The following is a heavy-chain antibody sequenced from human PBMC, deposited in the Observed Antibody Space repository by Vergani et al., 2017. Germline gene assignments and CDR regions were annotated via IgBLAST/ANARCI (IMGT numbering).Heavy chain of an antibody. CDR3: VSVRGLCAGGWCYTEAFDY. D-gene: IGHD2-2*02. J-gene: IGHJ4*02. CDR1: GFALNRHA. V-gene: IGHV3-30-3*01. CDR2: ISFDGTND. Sequence: QVQLVESGGGVVQPGTSLRLSCVVSGFALNRHAMYWVRQAPGKGLEWVVGISFDGTNDYYPDLVKGRFTISRDIAKNTLYLQVRSLRLEDTGVYHCVSVRGLCAGGWCYTEAFDYWGQGTLVTVSS.